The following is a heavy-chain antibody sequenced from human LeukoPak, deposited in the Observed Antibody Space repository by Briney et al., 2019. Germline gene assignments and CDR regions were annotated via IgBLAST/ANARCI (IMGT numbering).Heavy chain of an antibody. V-gene: IGHV1-46*01. D-gene: IGHD3-3*01. CDR1: GYTFTSYY. J-gene: IGHJ4*02. Sequence: ASVKVSCKASGYTFTSYYMHWVRQAPGQGLEWMGIINPSGGNTSYAQKFQGRVTMTRDMSTSTVYMELSSLRSEDTAVYYCARGTHDFWSGYHYFDYWGQGTLVTVSS. CDR3: ARGTHDFWSGYHYFDY. CDR2: INPSGGNT.